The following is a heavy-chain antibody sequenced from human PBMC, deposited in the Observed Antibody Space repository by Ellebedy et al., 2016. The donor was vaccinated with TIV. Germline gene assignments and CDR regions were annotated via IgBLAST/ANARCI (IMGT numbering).Heavy chain of an antibody. CDR2: IHHGGGT. CDR1: GYSISNDYL. Sequence: MPGGSLRLSCTVSGYSISNDYLWGWIRQPPGKGLEWIANIHHGGGTWYNPSLKSRVTISVDTSKSQFYLKLSSVTAADTAIYYCARPQVGRSGGSRFAPWGQGTLVTVSS. V-gene: IGHV4-38-2*02. J-gene: IGHJ5*02. D-gene: IGHD2-15*01. CDR3: ARPQVGRSGGSRFAP.